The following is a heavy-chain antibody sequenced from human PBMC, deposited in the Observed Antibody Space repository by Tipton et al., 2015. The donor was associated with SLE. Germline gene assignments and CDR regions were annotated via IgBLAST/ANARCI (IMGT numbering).Heavy chain of an antibody. CDR2: IYYSGGT. J-gene: IGHJ4*02. Sequence: TLSLTCTVSGGSIGSFYWSWIRQPPGKGLEWIGYIYYSGGTNYNPSVGSRFTLSVDTSKNQFSLEVTSLTAADTAVYYCARHLCTNGVCPFDYWGQGIQVTVSS. V-gene: IGHV4-59*08. D-gene: IGHD2-8*01. CDR3: ARHLCTNGVCPFDY. CDR1: GGSIGSFY.